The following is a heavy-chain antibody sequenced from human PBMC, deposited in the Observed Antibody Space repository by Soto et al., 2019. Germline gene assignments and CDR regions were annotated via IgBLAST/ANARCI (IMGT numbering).Heavy chain of an antibody. CDR1: GFTFSSYW. D-gene: IGHD3-10*01. Sequence: QAGGSLRLSCAASGFTFSSYWMHWVRQAPGKGLVWVSRINSDGSSTSYADSVKGRFTISRDNAKNTLYLQMNSLRAEDTAVYYCAREGTTAPFGYFDLWGRGTLVTVSS. CDR2: INSDGSST. V-gene: IGHV3-74*01. J-gene: IGHJ2*01. CDR3: AREGTTAPFGYFDL.